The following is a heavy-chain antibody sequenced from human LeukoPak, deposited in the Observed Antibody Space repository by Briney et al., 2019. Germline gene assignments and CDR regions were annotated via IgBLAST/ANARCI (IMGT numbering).Heavy chain of an antibody. Sequence: GGSLRLSCAASGFTFSSYGMHWVCQAPGKGLEWVAVISYDGSNKYYADSVKGRFTISRDNSKNTLYLQMNSLRAEDTAVYYCAKAKRSGRGDYFDYWGQGTLVTVSS. CDR3: AKAKRSGRGDYFDY. D-gene: IGHD1-14*01. J-gene: IGHJ4*02. V-gene: IGHV3-30*18. CDR1: GFTFSSYG. CDR2: ISYDGSNK.